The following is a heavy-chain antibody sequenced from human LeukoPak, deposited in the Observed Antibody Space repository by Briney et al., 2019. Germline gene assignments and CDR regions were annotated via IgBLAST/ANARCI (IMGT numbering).Heavy chain of an antibody. J-gene: IGHJ6*03. D-gene: IGHD4-23*01. CDR3: ARDGDTVLTRGYYYYMDV. Sequence: GGSLRLSCAASGFTFSSYTMNWVRQAPGKGPEWVSPITSSSSYIYYADSVKGRFTISRDNARNSLYLQMNSLRAEDTALYYCARDGDTVLTRGYYYYMDVWGKGTTVTVSS. V-gene: IGHV3-21*01. CDR1: GFTFSSYT. CDR2: ITSSSSYI.